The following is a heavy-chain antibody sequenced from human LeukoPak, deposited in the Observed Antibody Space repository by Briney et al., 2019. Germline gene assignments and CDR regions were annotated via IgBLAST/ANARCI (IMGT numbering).Heavy chain of an antibody. J-gene: IGHJ6*02. CDR1: GFTFSTYW. Sequence: PGGSLRLSCAASGFTFSTYWMHWVRQAPGKGLVWASRINSDGSTTNYADSVKGRFTISRDNAKNTLYVQMNSLRAEDTAVYYCARGNALYGMDVWGQGTTVTVSS. CDR3: ARGNALYGMDV. CDR2: INSDGSTT. V-gene: IGHV3-74*01.